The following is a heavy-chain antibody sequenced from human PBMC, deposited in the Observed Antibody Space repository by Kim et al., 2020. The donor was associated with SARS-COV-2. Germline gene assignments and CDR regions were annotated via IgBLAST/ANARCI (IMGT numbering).Heavy chain of an antibody. Sequence: ASVKVSCKASGYTFPDYYIHWVRQAPGQGLEWMGWINPNSGDTNYAQKFQGWVTMTRDTSITTAYMDLRLRSYDTAVYYCARAGRDYYYYYYAMDVWGKGTTVTVSS. CDR3: ARAGRDYYYYYYAMDV. J-gene: IGHJ6*04. V-gene: IGHV1-2*04. CDR1: GYTFPDYY. D-gene: IGHD2-21*02. CDR2: INPNSGDT.